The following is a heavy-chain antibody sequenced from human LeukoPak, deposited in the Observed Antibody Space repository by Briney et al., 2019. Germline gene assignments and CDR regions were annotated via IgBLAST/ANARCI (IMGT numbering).Heavy chain of an antibody. V-gene: IGHV3-9*01. CDR2: ISWNSDII. CDR1: GFIFHDFA. CDR3: VKSGGYYYTDA. D-gene: IGHD2-15*01. Sequence: GRSLRLSCVASGFIFHDFAMHWVRQVPGKGLEWVSTISWNSDIILYADSVKGRFTISRDNDRDALYLEMTSLRPDDTALYYCVKSGGYYYTDAWGKGTTVIVSS. J-gene: IGHJ6*03.